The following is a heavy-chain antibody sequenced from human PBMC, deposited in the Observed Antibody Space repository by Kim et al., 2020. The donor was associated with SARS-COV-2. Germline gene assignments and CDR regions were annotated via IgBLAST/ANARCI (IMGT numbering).Heavy chain of an antibody. V-gene: IGHV3-23*01. J-gene: IGHJ4*02. Sequence: GGSLRLSCAASGFTFSRYAMSWVRQAPGKGPEWIAAVNNGGNAYYANFAKGRLTGSRDNNRNTLDLQMNSLKAEDTALYFCSKEHPSSGGPNFYSWGQGT. CDR1: GFTFSRYA. D-gene: IGHD3-22*01. CDR2: VNNGGNA. CDR3: SKEHPSSGGPNFYS.